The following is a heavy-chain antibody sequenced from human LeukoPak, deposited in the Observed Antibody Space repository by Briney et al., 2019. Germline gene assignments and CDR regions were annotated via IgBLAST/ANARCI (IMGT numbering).Heavy chain of an antibody. J-gene: IGHJ4*02. CDR2: ISGDGGST. Sequence: GGSLRLSCAASGFTFDDYAMHWVRQAPGKGLEWVSLISGDGGSTYYADSVKGRFTISRDNSKNSLYLKMNSLRTEDTALYYCAKDMRAAGRTAFDYWGQGTLVTVSS. CDR1: GFTFDDYA. V-gene: IGHV3-43*02. D-gene: IGHD6-13*01. CDR3: AKDMRAAGRTAFDY.